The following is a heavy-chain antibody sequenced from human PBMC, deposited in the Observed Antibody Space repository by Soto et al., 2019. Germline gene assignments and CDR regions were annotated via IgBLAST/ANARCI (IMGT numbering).Heavy chain of an antibody. CDR2: INHSGST. D-gene: IGHD6-13*01. J-gene: IGHJ4*02. V-gene: IGHV4-34*01. CDR3: AGVRSWYPFDY. Sequence: QVQLQQWGAGLLKPSETLSLTCAVYGGSFSGYYWSWIRQPPGKGLEWIGEINHSGSTNYNPSLKSRVTISVDTSKNQFSLKLSSVTAADTAVYYCAGVRSWYPFDYWGQGTLVTVSS. CDR1: GGSFSGYY.